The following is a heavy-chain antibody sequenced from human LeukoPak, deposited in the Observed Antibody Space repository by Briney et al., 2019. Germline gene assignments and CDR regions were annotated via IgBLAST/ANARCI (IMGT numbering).Heavy chain of an antibody. V-gene: IGHV1-2*02. Sequence: ASVKVSCKASGYTFTGYYMHWVRQAPGQGLEWMGWIDPKSGGANYAQNFQGRVTMTSDTSNSTAYMELNRLTSDDTAVYFCARVALNEVSNFDYWGRGTLVAVSS. D-gene: IGHD3-16*02. CDR2: IDPKSGGA. J-gene: IGHJ4*02. CDR3: ARVALNEVSNFDY. CDR1: GYTFTGYY.